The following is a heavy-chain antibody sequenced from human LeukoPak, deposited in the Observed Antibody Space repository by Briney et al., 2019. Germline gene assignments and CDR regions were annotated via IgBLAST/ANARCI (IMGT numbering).Heavy chain of an antibody. CDR1: GYTLTELS. J-gene: IGHJ5*02. CDR2: FDPEDGET. D-gene: IGHD1-7*01. V-gene: IGHV1-24*01. Sequence: GASVKVSCKGSGYTLTELSMHGVRQAPGKGLEWMGGFDPEDGETIYAQKFQGRVTMTEDTSRDTAYMELSSLRSEDPAVYYCATRVTGTTWFDPWAKGNLVPVSS. CDR3: ATRVTGTTWFDP.